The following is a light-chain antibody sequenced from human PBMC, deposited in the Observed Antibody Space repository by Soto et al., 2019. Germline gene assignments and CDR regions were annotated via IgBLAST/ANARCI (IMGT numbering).Light chain of an antibody. Sequence: SVLTQPASVSGSPGQSITISCTGTSSDVGSYNLVSWYQQHPGKVPKLIIYQGGQRPSGVSSRFSGSKSSNTASLTISGLQAEDEAEYFCSSYAGSSTLFVFGTGTKVTVL. CDR1: SSDVGSYNL. V-gene: IGLV2-23*01. CDR2: QGG. CDR3: SSYAGSSTLFV. J-gene: IGLJ1*01.